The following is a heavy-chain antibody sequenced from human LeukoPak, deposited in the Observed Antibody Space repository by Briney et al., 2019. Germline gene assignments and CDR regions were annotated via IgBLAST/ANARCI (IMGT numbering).Heavy chain of an antibody. CDR3: ARRVVVVAATPALDY. Sequence: SETLSLTCAVYGGSFSGYYWSWIRQPPGKGLEWIGEINHSGSTNYNPSLKSRVTISVDTSKNQFSLKLSSVTAADTAVYYCARRVVVVAATPALDYWGQGTLVTVSS. CDR1: GGSFSGYY. CDR2: INHSGST. V-gene: IGHV4-34*01. D-gene: IGHD2-15*01. J-gene: IGHJ4*02.